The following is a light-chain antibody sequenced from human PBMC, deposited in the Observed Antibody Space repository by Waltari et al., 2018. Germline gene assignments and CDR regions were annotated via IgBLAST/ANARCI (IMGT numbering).Light chain of an antibody. J-gene: IGKJ1*01. CDR1: QGISNF. CDR3: QQYFSAPWT. Sequence: DIQMTQSPSSLSASVGDRVTITCRASQGISNFLAWYQQRPGKVPKLLIYAASTLQAGVPSRSSGSGSGTDFTLTINSLQPEDVATYYCQQYFSAPWTFGQGIKVEIK. CDR2: AAS. V-gene: IGKV1-27*01.